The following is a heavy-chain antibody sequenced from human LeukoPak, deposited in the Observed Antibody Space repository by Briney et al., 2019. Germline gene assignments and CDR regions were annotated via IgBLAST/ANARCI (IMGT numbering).Heavy chain of an antibody. V-gene: IGHV1-18*01. Sequence: ASVKVSCKASGYTFTSYGISWVRQAPGQGLEWMRWISAYNGNTNYAQKLQGRVTMTTDTSTSTAYMELRSLRSDDTAVYYCASPRSGYVPNDAFDIWGQGTMVTVSS. CDR2: ISAYNGNT. D-gene: IGHD3-22*01. CDR3: ASPRSGYVPNDAFDI. CDR1: GYTFTSYG. J-gene: IGHJ3*02.